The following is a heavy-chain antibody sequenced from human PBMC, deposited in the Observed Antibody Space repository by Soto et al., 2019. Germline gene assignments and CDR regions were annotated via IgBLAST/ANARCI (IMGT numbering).Heavy chain of an antibody. V-gene: IGHV3-48*03. CDR2: ISRSGSTT. CDR3: ATSYYYDSSGYFAAFDL. J-gene: IGHJ3*01. Sequence: EGQLLESGGGLVRSGGSLRLSCAASGFTFNNYEMNWIRQAPGKGPEWVSYISRSGSTTYYGDSVKGRFTISRDNAKNSLYLQMNSPRAEDTAVYYCATSYYYDSSGYFAAFDLWGQGTLGSVSS. CDR1: GFTFNNYE. D-gene: IGHD3-22*01.